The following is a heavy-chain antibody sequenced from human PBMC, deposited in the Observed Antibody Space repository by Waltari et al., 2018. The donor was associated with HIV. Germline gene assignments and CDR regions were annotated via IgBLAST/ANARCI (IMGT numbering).Heavy chain of an antibody. CDR2: IYHSGST. CDR3: ARGGELEQRKGGGMDV. CDR1: GYSISSGYY. J-gene: IGHJ6*02. Sequence: QVQLQESGPGLVKPSETLSLTCAVSGYSISSGYYWGWIRQPPGKGLEWIGRIYHSGSTYYNPSLKSRVTISVDTAKNQFSLKLSSVTAADTAVYYCARGGELEQRKGGGMDVWGQGTTVTVSS. V-gene: IGHV4-38-2*01. D-gene: IGHD1-1*01.